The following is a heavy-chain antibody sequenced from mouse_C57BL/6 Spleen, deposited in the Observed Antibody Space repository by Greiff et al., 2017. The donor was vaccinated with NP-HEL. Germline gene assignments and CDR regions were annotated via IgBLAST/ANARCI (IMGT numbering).Heavy chain of an antibody. CDR2: THPTNGRT. V-gene: IGHV1S81*02. CDR3: ARIKKIVASYFDY. CDR1: GYTFTSYW. J-gene: IGHJ2*01. Sequence: QVQLKESGAELVKAGASVKMSCKASGYTFTSYWMHWVKQRLGQGLEWFAETHPTNGRTYYNEKFKSKATLTVDKSSSTAYMLLSGPTFEDSAVYYCARIKKIVASYFDYWGQGTTLTGSS. D-gene: IGHD1-1*01.